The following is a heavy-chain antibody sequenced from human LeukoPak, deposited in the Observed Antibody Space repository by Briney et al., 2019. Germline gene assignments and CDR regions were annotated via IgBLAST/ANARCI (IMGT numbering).Heavy chain of an antibody. CDR3: ARDSGAHAFDI. Sequence: GGSLRLSCAASGFTFSSYAMSWVRQAPGKGLEWVSAISGSSSSTYYADSVKGRFTISRDNSKNTLYLQMNSLRAEDTAVYYCARDSGAHAFDIWGQGTMVTVSS. V-gene: IGHV3-23*01. CDR2: ISGSSSST. CDR1: GFTFSSYA. J-gene: IGHJ3*02. D-gene: IGHD3-10*01.